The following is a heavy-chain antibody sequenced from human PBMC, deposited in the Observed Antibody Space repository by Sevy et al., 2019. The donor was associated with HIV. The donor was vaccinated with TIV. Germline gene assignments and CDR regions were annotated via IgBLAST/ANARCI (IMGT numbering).Heavy chain of an antibody. D-gene: IGHD2-15*01. V-gene: IGHV3-30*18. J-gene: IGHJ4*02. CDR1: GFTFKYHG. Sequence: GGSLRLSCAASGFTFKYHGMHWVRQAPGKGLEWLSLISIDGSNKYYADSVKVRFTISRDNAKNTVSVQMNSLRPEDTATYYCAKDGGHIDIDYWGQGILVTVSS. CDR2: ISIDGSNK. CDR3: AKDGGHIDIDY.